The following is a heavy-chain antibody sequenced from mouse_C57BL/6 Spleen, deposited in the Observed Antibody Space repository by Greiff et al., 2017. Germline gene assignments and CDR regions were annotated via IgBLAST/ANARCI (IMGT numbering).Heavy chain of an antibody. CDR3: AREGMDDGYPYFDY. Sequence: EVQGVESGGGLVKPGGSLKLSCAASGFTFSSYAMSWVRQTPEKRLEWVATLSDGGSYTYYPDNVKGRFTISRDNAKNNLYLQMSHLKSEDTAMYYCAREGMDDGYPYFDYGGQGTTLTVSS. J-gene: IGHJ2*01. D-gene: IGHD2-3*01. CDR1: GFTFSSYA. V-gene: IGHV5-4*01. CDR2: LSDGGSYT.